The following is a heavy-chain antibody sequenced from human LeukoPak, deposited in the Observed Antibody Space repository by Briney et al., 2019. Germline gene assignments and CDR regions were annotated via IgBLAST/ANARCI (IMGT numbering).Heavy chain of an antibody. CDR3: ARCEEGYGSGGYNPHFDY. CDR1: GYTFTSYG. V-gene: IGHV1-18*01. Sequence: ASVKVSCKASGYTFTSYGISWVRQAPGQGLEWMGWISAYNGNTNYAQKLQGRVTMTTDTSTSTAYMQLRSLRSDDTAVYYCARCEEGYGSGGYNPHFDYWGQGTLVTVSS. J-gene: IGHJ4*02. D-gene: IGHD3-10*01. CDR2: ISAYNGNT.